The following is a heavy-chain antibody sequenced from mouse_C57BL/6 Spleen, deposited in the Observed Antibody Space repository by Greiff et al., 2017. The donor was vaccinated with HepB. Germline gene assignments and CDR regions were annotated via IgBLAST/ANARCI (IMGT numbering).Heavy chain of an antibody. V-gene: IGHV1-15*01. Sequence: VQLQQSGAELVRPGASVTLSCKASGYTFTDYDMHWVKQTPVHGLEWIGAIDPETGGTAYNQKFKGKALLTADKSSSTAYMELRSLTSEDSAVYYCTTKGDYWGQGTTLTVSS. CDR3: TTKGDY. J-gene: IGHJ2*01. CDR1: GYTFTDYD. CDR2: IDPETGGT.